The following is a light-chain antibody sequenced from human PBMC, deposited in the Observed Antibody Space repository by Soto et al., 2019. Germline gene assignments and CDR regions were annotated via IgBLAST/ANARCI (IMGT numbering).Light chain of an antibody. Sequence: EIVLTQSPGTLSLSPGERATLSCRASQSVSNNYLAWYQQKPGQAPRLLIYGASSRATGIPDRFSGSGSGTEFTLTISSLQSEDFAVYYCQQYNNWPPTFGQGTKVEIK. CDR1: QSVSNNY. CDR3: QQYNNWPPT. J-gene: IGKJ1*01. CDR2: GAS. V-gene: IGKV3-20*01.